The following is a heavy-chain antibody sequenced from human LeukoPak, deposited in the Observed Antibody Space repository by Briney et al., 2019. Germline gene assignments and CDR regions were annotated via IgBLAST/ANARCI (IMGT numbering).Heavy chain of an antibody. CDR1: GFSFPNHA. Sequence: GGSLRPPCAAPGFSFPNHAMSWVPPTPARGPGWLSSMKGGGETFYADSVKDRFTLSRDISKNTVYLQLNNLRVEDTAVYYCARASWISTADAVWWGQGTQDTVSS. V-gene: IGHV3-23*01. J-gene: IGHJ4*02. CDR2: MKGGGET. D-gene: IGHD2-2*03. CDR3: ARASWISTADAVW.